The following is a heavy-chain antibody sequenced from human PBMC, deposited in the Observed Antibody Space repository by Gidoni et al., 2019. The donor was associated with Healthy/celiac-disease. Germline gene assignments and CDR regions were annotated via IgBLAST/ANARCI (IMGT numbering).Heavy chain of an antibody. CDR3: ARGVGDYEFYFDY. J-gene: IGHJ4*02. D-gene: IGHD4-17*01. CDR1: GFPFSSYS. Sequence: EVQLVESGGGLVKPGGSLRLSCAASGFPFSSYSMNWVRQATGKGLEWVSSISSSSSYIYYADSVKGRFTISRDNAKNSLYLQMNSLRAEDTAVYYCARGVGDYEFYFDYWGQGTLVTVSS. V-gene: IGHV3-21*01. CDR2: ISSSSSYI.